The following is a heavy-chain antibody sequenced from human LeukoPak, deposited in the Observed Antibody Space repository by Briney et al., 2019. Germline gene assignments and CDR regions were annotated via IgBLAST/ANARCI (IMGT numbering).Heavy chain of an antibody. CDR2: ISSSGSTI. J-gene: IGHJ6*04. V-gene: IGHV3-48*03. CDR1: GFTVSSNY. Sequence: LPGGSLRLSCAASGFTVSSNYMSWVRQAPGKGLEWVSYISSSGSTIYYADSVKGRFTISRDNAKNSLYLQMNSLRAEDTAVYYCAELGITMIGGVWGKGTTVTVSS. CDR3: AELGITMIGGV. D-gene: IGHD3-10*02.